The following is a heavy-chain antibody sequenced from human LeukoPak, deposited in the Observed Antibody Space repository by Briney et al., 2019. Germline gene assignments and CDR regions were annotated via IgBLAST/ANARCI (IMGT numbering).Heavy chain of an antibody. J-gene: IGHJ6*02. V-gene: IGHV1-18*01. D-gene: IGHD6-6*01. CDR1: GYTFTSYG. Sequence: GASVKVSCKASGYTFTSYGISWVRQAPGQGLEWMGWISAYNGNTNYAQKLQGRVTMTTDTSTSTAYMELRSLRSDDTAVYYCARAESSQSYYNYGMDVWGQGTTVTVSS. CDR2: ISAYNGNT. CDR3: ARAESSQSYYNYGMDV.